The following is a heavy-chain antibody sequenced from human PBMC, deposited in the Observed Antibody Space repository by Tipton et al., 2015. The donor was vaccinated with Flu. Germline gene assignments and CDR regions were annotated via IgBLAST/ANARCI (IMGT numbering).Heavy chain of an antibody. J-gene: IGHJ6*02. CDR3: ARRPGQPPHYDYYYGMDV. Sequence: TLSLTCTVSGGSISSYYWSWIRQPPGKGLEWIGYIYYSGSTNYNPSLKSRVTISVDTSKDQFSLKLGSVTAADTAVYYCARRPGQPPHYDYYYGMDVWGQGTTVTVSS. CDR2: IYYSGST. D-gene: IGHD3-10*01. CDR1: GGSISSYY. V-gene: IGHV4-59*12.